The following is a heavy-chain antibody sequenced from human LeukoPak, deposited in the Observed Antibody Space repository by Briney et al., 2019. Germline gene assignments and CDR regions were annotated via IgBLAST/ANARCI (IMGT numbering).Heavy chain of an antibody. CDR1: GFTFSSYA. CDR2: ISYDGGNE. Sequence: GGSLRLSCAASGFTFSSYAMHWVRQAPGKGLQWMAVISYDGGNEYYADSVKGRFTISRDNSKNTLYLQMNSLRAEDTAVYYCARERFRGENYYGMDVWGQGTTVTVSS. V-gene: IGHV3-30-3*01. J-gene: IGHJ6*02. D-gene: IGHD3-10*01. CDR3: ARERFRGENYYGMDV.